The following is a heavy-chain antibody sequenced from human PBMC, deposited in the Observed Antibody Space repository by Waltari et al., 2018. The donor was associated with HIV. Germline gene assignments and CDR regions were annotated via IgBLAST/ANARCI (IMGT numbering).Heavy chain of an antibody. CDR2: LYYSVKP. Sequence: QLQLQEAGPGLVKPSETLSLTCTVSGGSINSTDYYWGCFRQPPGKGLQWIGSLYYSVKPFHTPSRGGGVTFSVNTPKDQFSLKGDLVIIKDQAVYYWAGGWVRSKKYPPEIFDFGGQGALITVSS. V-gene: IGHV4-39*01. J-gene: IGHJ4*02. CDR3: AGGWVRSKKYPPEIFDF. D-gene: IGHD2-2*02. CDR1: GGSINSTDYY.